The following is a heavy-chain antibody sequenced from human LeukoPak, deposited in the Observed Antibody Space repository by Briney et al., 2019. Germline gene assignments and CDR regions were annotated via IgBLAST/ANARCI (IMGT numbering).Heavy chain of an antibody. J-gene: IGHJ4*02. Sequence: GASVKVSCKASGYTFTGYYMHWVRQAPGQGLEWMGWIIPNSGATNYAQNFQGRVTMTRDTSISTAYMELDRLTSDDTAVYYCARQLGATSRDYCGQGTLVTVSS. V-gene: IGHV1-2*02. CDR2: IIPNSGAT. CDR1: GYTFTGYY. CDR3: ARQLGATSRDY. D-gene: IGHD1-26*01.